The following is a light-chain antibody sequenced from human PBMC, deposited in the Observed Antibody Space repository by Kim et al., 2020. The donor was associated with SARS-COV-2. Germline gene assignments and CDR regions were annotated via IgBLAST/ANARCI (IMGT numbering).Light chain of an antibody. CDR1: SLRSYY. Sequence: LGQTVRITCQGDSLRSYYASWYQQKPGQAPVLVIYGKNNRPSGIPDRFSGSSSGNTASLTITGAQAEDEADYYCNSRDSSGNHPGVFGGGTQLTVL. V-gene: IGLV3-19*01. CDR2: GKN. J-gene: IGLJ2*01. CDR3: NSRDSSGNHPGV.